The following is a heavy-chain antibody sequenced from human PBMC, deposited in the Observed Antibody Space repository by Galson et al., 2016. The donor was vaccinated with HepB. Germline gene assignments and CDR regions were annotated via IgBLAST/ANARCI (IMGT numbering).Heavy chain of an antibody. CDR1: GFTFSDYY. Sequence: SLRLSCAASGFTFSDYYMSWIRQAPGKGLQWVSYISSRSGFYTNYADSVKGRFTISRDNAKNSLYLHMNSLGVEDTAVYFCAREPYSSSWFDYWGQGTLVTVSS. J-gene: IGHJ5*01. V-gene: IGHV3-11*06. CDR2: ISSRSGFYT. CDR3: AREPYSSSWFDY. D-gene: IGHD6-13*01.